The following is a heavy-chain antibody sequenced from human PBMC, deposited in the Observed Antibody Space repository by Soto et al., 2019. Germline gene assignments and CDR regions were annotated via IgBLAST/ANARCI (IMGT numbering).Heavy chain of an antibody. J-gene: IGHJ6*02. CDR3: ARRGDPPGYYYYGMDV. D-gene: IGHD3-10*01. Sequence: GAALKISGKGCGDSVTSYWMSWVRQIQGKGLELMGRIDPSDSYTNYSPSFQGHVTISADKSISTAYLQWSSLKASDTAMYYCARRGDPPGYYYYGMDVWGQGTTVTVSS. CDR2: IDPSDSYT. V-gene: IGHV5-10-1*01. CDR1: GDSVTSYW.